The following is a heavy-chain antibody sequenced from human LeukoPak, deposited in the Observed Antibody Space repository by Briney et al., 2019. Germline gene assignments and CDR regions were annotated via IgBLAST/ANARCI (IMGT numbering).Heavy chain of an antibody. V-gene: IGHV4-4*02. J-gene: IGHJ3*02. CDR3: ASVPRIAVAGRRAFDI. Sequence: SETLSLTCAVSGGSISSSNWWSWVRQPPGKGLEWIGEIYHSGSTNYNPSLKSRVTISVDKSKNQFSLKLSSVTAADTAVYYCASVPRIAVAGRRAFDIWGQGTMVTVSS. D-gene: IGHD6-19*01. CDR2: IYHSGST. CDR1: GGSISSSNW.